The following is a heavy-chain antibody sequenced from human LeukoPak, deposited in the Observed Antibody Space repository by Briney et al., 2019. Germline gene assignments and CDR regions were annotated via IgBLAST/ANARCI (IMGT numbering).Heavy chain of an antibody. D-gene: IGHD6-19*01. CDR2: IRYDGSNK. J-gene: IGHJ5*02. CDR3: AKEPGLIAVAGLASGS. Sequence: GGSLRLSCAASGFTFSNYGMHWVRQAPGKGLEWVTFIRYDGSNKYYADSVKGRFTISRDNSKNTLYLQMNSLRAEDTAVYYCAKEPGLIAVAGLASGSWGQGTLVTVSS. V-gene: IGHV3-30*02. CDR1: GFTFSNYG.